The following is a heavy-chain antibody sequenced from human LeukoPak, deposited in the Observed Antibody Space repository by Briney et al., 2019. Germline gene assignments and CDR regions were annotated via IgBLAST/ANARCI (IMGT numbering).Heavy chain of an antibody. V-gene: IGHV3-20*04. J-gene: IGHJ2*01. CDR3: ARAGSGYSYGYGNWYFDL. D-gene: IGHD5-18*01. CDR1: GFTFNTYA. Sequence: PGGSLRLSCAASGFTFNTYAMSWVSQAPGKGLEWVSGINWNGGSTGYADSVKGRFTISRDNAKNSLYLQMNSLRAEDTALYYCARAGSGYSYGYGNWYFDLWGRGTLVTVSS. CDR2: INWNGGST.